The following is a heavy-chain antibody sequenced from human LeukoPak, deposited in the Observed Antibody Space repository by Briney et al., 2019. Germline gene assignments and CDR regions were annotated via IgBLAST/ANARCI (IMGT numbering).Heavy chain of an antibody. CDR1: GYTFTSYG. D-gene: IGHD3-3*01. Sequence: ASVKVSCKASGYTFTSYGISWVRQAPGQGLEWMGWISAYNGNTNYAQKLQGRVTMTTDTSTSTAYMELRSLRSDDTAVYYCAREGITIFGVVIGGEDYWGQGTLVTVSS. CDR2: ISAYNGNT. V-gene: IGHV1-18*01. CDR3: AREGITIFGVVIGGEDY. J-gene: IGHJ4*02.